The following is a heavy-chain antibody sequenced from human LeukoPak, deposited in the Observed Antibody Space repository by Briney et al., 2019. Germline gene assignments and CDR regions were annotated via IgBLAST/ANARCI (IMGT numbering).Heavy chain of an antibody. CDR2: INHSGST. CDR3: ARDHGDYDFWSGYTTNWFDP. V-gene: IGHV4-34*01. D-gene: IGHD3-3*01. Sequence: SETLSLTCAVYGGSFSGYYWSWIRQPPGKGLEWIGEINHSGSTNYNPSLKSRVTISVDTSKNQFSLKLSSVTAADTAVYYCARDHGDYDFWSGYTTNWFDPWGQGTLVTVSS. CDR1: GGSFSGYY. J-gene: IGHJ5*02.